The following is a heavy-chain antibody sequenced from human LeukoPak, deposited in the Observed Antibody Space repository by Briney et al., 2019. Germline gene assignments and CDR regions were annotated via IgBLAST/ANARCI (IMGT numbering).Heavy chain of an antibody. CDR2: ISSSSIYI. CDR3: ARVHPQYYDILTGYYTYPHYDY. V-gene: IGHV3-21*01. Sequence: GGSLRLSCAASGFTFSGYSMNWVRQAPGKGLEWVSSISSSSIYIYYADSVKGRFTISRDNAKNSLYLQMNSLRAEDTAVYYCARVHPQYYDILTGYYTYPHYDYWGQGTLVTVSS. D-gene: IGHD3-9*01. CDR1: GFTFSGYS. J-gene: IGHJ4*02.